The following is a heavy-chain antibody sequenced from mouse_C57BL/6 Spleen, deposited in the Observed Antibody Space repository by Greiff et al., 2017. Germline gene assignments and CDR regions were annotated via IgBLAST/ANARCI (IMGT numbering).Heavy chain of an antibody. CDR2: ISSGGDYI. J-gene: IGHJ1*03. CDR1: GFTFSSYA. CDR3: TREDYYGSSSRYFDV. D-gene: IGHD1-1*01. V-gene: IGHV5-9-1*02. Sequence: EVQVVESGEGLVKPGGSLKLSCAASGFTFSSYAMSWVRQTPEKRLEWVAYISSGGDYIYYADTVKGRFTISRDNARNTLYLQMSSLKSEDTAMYYCTREDYYGSSSRYFDVWGTGTTVTVSS.